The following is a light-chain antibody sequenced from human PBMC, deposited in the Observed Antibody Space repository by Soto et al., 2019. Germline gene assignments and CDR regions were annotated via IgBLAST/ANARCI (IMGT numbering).Light chain of an antibody. Sequence: IQMTQSPASVAASCGDGVTVTWRASQGISSWLAWYQQRQGKAPKLLIYDVSSLQSGVPSRFSGSGYGTEFTLTISSLQTDDFATYYCQHYNSYSEAFGQGTKVDIK. J-gene: IGKJ1*01. CDR3: QHYNSYSEA. V-gene: IGKV1-5*01. CDR1: QGISSW. CDR2: DVS.